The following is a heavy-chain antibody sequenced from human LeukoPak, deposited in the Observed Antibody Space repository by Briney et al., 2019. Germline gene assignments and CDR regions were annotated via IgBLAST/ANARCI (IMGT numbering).Heavy chain of an antibody. CDR3: ARYCSGGSCYSADDAFDI. Sequence: GESLKISCKGSLYSFTSYWIGWVRQMPGKGLEWMGNIYPGDSDTRYSPSFQGQVTISADKSISTAYLQWSSLKASDTAMYYCARYCSGGSCYSADDAFDIWGQGTMVTVSS. CDR1: LYSFTSYW. V-gene: IGHV5-51*01. CDR2: IYPGDSDT. D-gene: IGHD2-15*01. J-gene: IGHJ3*02.